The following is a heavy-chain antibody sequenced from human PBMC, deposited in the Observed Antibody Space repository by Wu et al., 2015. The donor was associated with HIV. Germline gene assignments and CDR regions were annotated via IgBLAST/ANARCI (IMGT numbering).Heavy chain of an antibody. CDR3: ARSSSGWYDAFVI. J-gene: IGHJ3*02. V-gene: IGHV4-38-2*01. CDR1: GYSISTDYF. CDR2: ISHGGTK. Sequence: QVQLQESGPGLVRPSQTLSLTCGVSGYSISTDYFWGWIRQLPGEGLEWIATISHGGTKYYNPSLKNRVTISIDTSRNQFSLKLKSVTASDTAVYYCARSSSGWYDAFVIWGQGTKVTVSS. D-gene: IGHD6-19*01.